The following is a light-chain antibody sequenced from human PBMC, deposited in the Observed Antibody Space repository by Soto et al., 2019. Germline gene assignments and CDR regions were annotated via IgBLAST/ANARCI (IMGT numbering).Light chain of an antibody. J-gene: IGKJ1*01. CDR3: QQYNSWT. CDR2: KAS. Sequence: DIQMTQSPSTLSASVGDRVTITCRASQSFNNWLAWYQQKPGKAPKLLIYKASNLESGVPSRFSGSGSGTEFTLTISSLQPDDFGTYSRQQYNSWTFGQGTKVEIK. V-gene: IGKV1-5*03. CDR1: QSFNNW.